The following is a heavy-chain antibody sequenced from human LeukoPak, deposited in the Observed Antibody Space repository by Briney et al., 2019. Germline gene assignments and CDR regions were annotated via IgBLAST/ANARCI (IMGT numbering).Heavy chain of an antibody. Sequence: SETLSLTCTVSGGSISSGGYYWSWIRQHPGKGLEWIGYIYYSGSTYYNPSLKSRVTISVDTSKNQFSLKLSSVTAAETAVYYCARRTGVLLDYWSGGTLVTAPS. CDR3: ARRTGVLLDY. V-gene: IGHV4-31*03. CDR1: GGSISSGGYY. J-gene: IGHJ4*02. D-gene: IGHD7-27*01. CDR2: IYYSGST.